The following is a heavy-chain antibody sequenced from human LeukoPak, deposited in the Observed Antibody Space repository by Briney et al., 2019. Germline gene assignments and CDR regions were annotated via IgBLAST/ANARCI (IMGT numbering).Heavy chain of an antibody. Sequence: GGSLRLSCAASGFTFGNYWVNWVRQAPGKGLEWVATINQDGSERNYVDSVKGRFTISRDIATNSLYLQMNSLRVEDTALYYCARSIEYWGQGTLVTVSP. CDR1: GFTFGNYW. J-gene: IGHJ4*02. V-gene: IGHV3-7*01. CDR3: ARSIEY. CDR2: INQDGSER.